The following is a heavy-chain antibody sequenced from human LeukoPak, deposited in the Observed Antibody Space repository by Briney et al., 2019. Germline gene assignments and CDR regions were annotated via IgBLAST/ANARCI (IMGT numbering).Heavy chain of an antibody. CDR1: GFTFSTYT. CDR3: ARGEAILGV. J-gene: IGHJ6*04. Sequence: PGGSLRLSCAASGFTFSTYTMNWVRQAPGKGLEWVSSISSSSYFIYYADSVRGRFTISRDNAKNSLYLQMNSLRAEDTAVYYCARGEAILGVWGKGTTVTVSS. V-gene: IGHV3-21*01. CDR2: ISSSSYFI.